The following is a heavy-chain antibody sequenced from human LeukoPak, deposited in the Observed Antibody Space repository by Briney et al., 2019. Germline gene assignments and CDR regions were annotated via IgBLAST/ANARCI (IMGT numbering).Heavy chain of an antibody. CDR2: ISGSGGST. CDR3: AKDGMVRGGGLGAFDI. CDR1: GFTFSSYG. V-gene: IGHV3-23*01. Sequence: PGGSLRLSCAASGFTFSSYGMSWVRQAPGKGLEWVSAISGSGGSTYYADSVKGRFTISRDNSKNTLYLQMNSLRAEDTAVYYCAKDGMVRGGGLGAFDIWGQGTMVTVSS. J-gene: IGHJ3*02. D-gene: IGHD3-10*01.